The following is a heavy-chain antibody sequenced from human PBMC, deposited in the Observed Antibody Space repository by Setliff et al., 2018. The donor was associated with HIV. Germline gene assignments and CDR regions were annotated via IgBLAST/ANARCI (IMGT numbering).Heavy chain of an antibody. V-gene: IGHV1-8*01. CDR3: TRGPWGYDFWNGPSPMEV. Sequence: ASVKVSCKSLGYTFLNYDIFWVRQATGQGLEWMARMNPFSGDTAFAQKFHGRVTLTRNTSRRTAYMTLNTLKYEDTAVSYCTRGPWGYDFWNGPSPMEVWGQGTSVTVSS. J-gene: IGHJ6*02. CDR2: MNPFSGDT. D-gene: IGHD3-3*01. CDR1: GYTFLNYD.